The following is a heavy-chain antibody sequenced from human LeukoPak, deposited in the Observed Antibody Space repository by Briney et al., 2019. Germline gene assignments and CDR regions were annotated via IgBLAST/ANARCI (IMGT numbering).Heavy chain of an antibody. D-gene: IGHD1-26*01. Sequence: SETLTLTCTVSGGSISSYDWSWIRQPPGKGLEWVWDIYYSGSTNYNPSLKSRGTISVDTSNNQYSLKLSSMTAADTAVYYCARASGSSDFDYWGQGTLVTVSS. CDR1: GGSISSYD. CDR3: ARASGSSDFDY. V-gene: IGHV4-59*01. CDR2: IYYSGST. J-gene: IGHJ4*02.